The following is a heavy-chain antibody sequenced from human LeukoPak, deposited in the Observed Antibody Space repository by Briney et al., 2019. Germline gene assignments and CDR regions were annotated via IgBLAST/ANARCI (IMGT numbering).Heavy chain of an antibody. CDR2: IYYSGST. J-gene: IGHJ4*02. CDR3: ARHPYYSSPFDY. Sequence: PSETLSLTCTVSGGSISSSRHYWGWIRQPPGKGLEWIGSIYYSGSTYYNPSLKSRVTISVDTSKNQFSLKLSSVTAADTAVYYCARHPYYSSPFDYWGQGTLVTVSS. V-gene: IGHV4-39*01. CDR1: GGSISSSRHY. D-gene: IGHD3-22*01.